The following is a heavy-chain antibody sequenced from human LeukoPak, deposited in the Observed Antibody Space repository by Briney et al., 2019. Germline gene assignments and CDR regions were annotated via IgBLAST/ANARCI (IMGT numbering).Heavy chain of an antibody. V-gene: IGHV3-53*01. CDR2: IYSDGST. CDR3: ATQYFDWLIPLYYFDY. J-gene: IGHJ4*02. Sequence: GGSLRLSCAVSGFTVSSNYMSWVRQAPGKGLEWVSVIYSDGSTYSADSVKGRFTISRDNSKNTLYLQINSLRAEDTAVYYCATQYFDWLIPLYYFDYWGQGTLVTVSS. CDR1: GFTVSSNY. D-gene: IGHD3-9*01.